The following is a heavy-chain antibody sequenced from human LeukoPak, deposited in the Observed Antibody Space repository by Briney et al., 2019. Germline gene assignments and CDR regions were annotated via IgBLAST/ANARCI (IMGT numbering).Heavy chain of an antibody. Sequence: PGGSLRLSCAASGFTFSSYPMSWVRQAPGKGLEWVSGISGSGGSTYYADSVKGRFTISRDNSKNTLYLQMNRLRAEDTAVYYCAKDRSDYAPYYFAYWGQGTLVTVSS. CDR2: ISGSGGST. CDR3: AKDRSDYAPYYFAY. J-gene: IGHJ4*02. D-gene: IGHD4-17*01. V-gene: IGHV3-23*01. CDR1: GFTFSSYP.